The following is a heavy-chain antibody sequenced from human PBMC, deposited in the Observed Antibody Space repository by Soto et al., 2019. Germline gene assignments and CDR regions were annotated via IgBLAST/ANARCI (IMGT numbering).Heavy chain of an antibody. CDR1: GFTFSSYG. Sequence: GGSLRLSCAASGFTFSSYGMHWVRQAPGKGLEWVAVISYDGSNKYYADSVKGRFTISRDNSKNTLYLQMNSLRAEDTAVYYCAKGGGKYYDSSGYYTMDVWGQGTTVTVSS. V-gene: IGHV3-30*18. J-gene: IGHJ6*02. D-gene: IGHD3-22*01. CDR3: AKGGGKYYDSSGYYTMDV. CDR2: ISYDGSNK.